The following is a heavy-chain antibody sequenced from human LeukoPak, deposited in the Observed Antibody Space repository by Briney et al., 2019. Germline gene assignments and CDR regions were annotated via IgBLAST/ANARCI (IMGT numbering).Heavy chain of an antibody. V-gene: IGHV3-53*01. D-gene: IGHD2-2*02. J-gene: IGHJ4*02. CDR2: IYSDNT. CDR1: GFTFSSNS. CDR3: ARVYPHPWYYFDY. Sequence: PGGSLRLSCTVSGFTFSSNSMSWVRQAPGKGLEWVSFIYSDNTHYSYSVKGRFTISIDNSKNTLYLQMNSLRAEDTAVYYCARVYPHPWYYFDYWGQGTLVTVSS.